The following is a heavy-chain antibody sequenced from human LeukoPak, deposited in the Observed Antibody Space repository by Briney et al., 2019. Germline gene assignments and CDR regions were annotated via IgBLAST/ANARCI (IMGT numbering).Heavy chain of an antibody. V-gene: IGHV3-7*01. Sequence: GGSLRLSCAASGFTLSSYWMSWVRQAPGKGLEWVANIKQDGSEKYYVDSVKGRFTISRDNAKNSLYLQMNSLRAEDTAVYYCAREGDVEMATTVNFDYWGQGTLVTVSS. CDR2: IKQDGSEK. D-gene: IGHD5-24*01. CDR3: AREGDVEMATTVNFDY. J-gene: IGHJ4*02. CDR1: GFTLSSYW.